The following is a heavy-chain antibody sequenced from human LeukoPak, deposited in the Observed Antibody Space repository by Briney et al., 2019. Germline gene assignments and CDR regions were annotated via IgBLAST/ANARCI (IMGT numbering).Heavy chain of an antibody. CDR3: ARASTPAVPGESVYFDY. V-gene: IGHV4-4*02. CDR1: GGSISSSNW. J-gene: IGHJ4*02. CDR2: IYHSGST. Sequence: PSGTLSLTCAVSGGSISSSNWWSWVRQPPGKGLEWIGEIYHSGSTNYNPSLKSRVTISVDKSKNQFSLKLSSVTAADTGVYYCARASTPAVPGESVYFDYWGQGTLVTVSS. D-gene: IGHD3-10*01.